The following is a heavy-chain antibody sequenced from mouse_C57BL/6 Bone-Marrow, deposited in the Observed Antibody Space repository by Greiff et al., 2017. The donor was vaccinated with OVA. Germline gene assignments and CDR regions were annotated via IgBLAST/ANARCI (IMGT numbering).Heavy chain of an antibody. D-gene: IGHD2-4*01. Sequence: VQLQQPGAELVKPGASVKLSCKASGYTFTSYWRHWVKQRPGQGLEWIGMIHPNSGSTNYNEKFKSKATLTVDKSSSTAYMQLSSLTSEDSAVYYCASEDDYDTMDYWGQGTSVTVSS. CDR1: GYTFTSYW. CDR3: ASEDDYDTMDY. J-gene: IGHJ4*01. V-gene: IGHV1-64*01. CDR2: IHPNSGST.